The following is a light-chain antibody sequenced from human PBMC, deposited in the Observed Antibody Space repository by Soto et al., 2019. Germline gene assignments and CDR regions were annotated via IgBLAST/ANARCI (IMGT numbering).Light chain of an antibody. Sequence: QSALTQPASVSGSPGQSITISCTGTSSDVGTSNRVSWYQHHPGEAPKLIIYEDTKRPSGVSNRFSGSKSANTASLTVSGLQVEDEADYYCCSYAGSATWVFGGGTQLTVL. CDR3: CSYAGSATWV. V-gene: IGLV2-23*01. J-gene: IGLJ3*02. CDR2: EDT. CDR1: SSDVGTSNR.